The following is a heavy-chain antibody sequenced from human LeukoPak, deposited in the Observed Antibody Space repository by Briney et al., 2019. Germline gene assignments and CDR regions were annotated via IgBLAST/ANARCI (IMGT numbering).Heavy chain of an antibody. CDR2: ISSNGGST. Sequence: GGSLRLSCAASGFTFSSYAMHWVRQAPGKGLEYVSAISSNGGSTYYANSVKGRFTISRDNSKNTLYLQMNSLRAEDTAVYYCARPTVLYYFDYWGQGTLVTVSS. D-gene: IGHD4-11*01. CDR1: GFTFSSYA. V-gene: IGHV3-64*01. J-gene: IGHJ4*02. CDR3: ARPTVLYYFDY.